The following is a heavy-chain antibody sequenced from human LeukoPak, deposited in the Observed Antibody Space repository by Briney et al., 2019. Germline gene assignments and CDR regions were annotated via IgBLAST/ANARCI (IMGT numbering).Heavy chain of an antibody. CDR2: IYASGST. J-gene: IGHJ5*02. CDR1: GGSITSYY. D-gene: IGHD6-19*01. V-gene: IGHV4-4*07. Sequence: SETLSLTCIVSGGSITSYYWSWIRQPAGKGPEWIGRIYASGSTNCNPSLKSRVTMSVDTSKNQFSLRLNSVTAADTAVYYCARGDRAVAGAWGWFDPWGQGTLVTVSS. CDR3: ARGDRAVAGAWGWFDP.